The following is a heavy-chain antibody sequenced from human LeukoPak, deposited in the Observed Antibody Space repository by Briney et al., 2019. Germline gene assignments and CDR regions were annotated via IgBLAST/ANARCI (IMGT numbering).Heavy chain of an antibody. Sequence: SVKVSCKASGGTFSSYAISWVRQAPGQGLEWMGGIIPIFGTANYAQKFQGRVTITTDESTSTAYMELSSLRSEDTAVYYCATHLPCSAEYYYYMDVWGKGTTVTVSS. CDR2: IIPIFGTA. CDR1: GGTFSSYA. CDR3: ATHLPCSAEYYYYMDV. V-gene: IGHV1-69*05. J-gene: IGHJ6*03. D-gene: IGHD2-15*01.